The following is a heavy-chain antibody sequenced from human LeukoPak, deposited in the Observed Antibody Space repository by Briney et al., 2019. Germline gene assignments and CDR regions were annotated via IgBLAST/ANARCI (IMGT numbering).Heavy chain of an antibody. Sequence: GGSLRLSCTASGFTFGRYAMHWLRQAPGKGLEWVAVIAYDGSNKYSADSLKGQGRFTISRDNSKNTLYLQMNSLRAEDTAVYYCAKRGPGSPQSGKYYFDYWGQGTLVTVSS. J-gene: IGHJ4*02. V-gene: IGHV3-30*18. CDR3: AKRGPGSPQSGKYYFDY. D-gene: IGHD3-10*01. CDR1: GFTFGRYA. CDR2: IAYDGSNK.